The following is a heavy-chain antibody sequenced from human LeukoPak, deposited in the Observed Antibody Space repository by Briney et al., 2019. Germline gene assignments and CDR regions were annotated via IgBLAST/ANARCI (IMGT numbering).Heavy chain of an antibody. CDR2: ISSSSSYI. V-gene: IGHV3-21*01. D-gene: IGHD2-15*01. J-gene: IGHJ4*02. CDR3: ARDLGWGRAAGYVDY. CDR1: GFTFSRNT. Sequence: GGSLRLSCAASGFTFSRNTMNWVRQAPGKGLEWVSSISSSSSYIYYADSVKGRFIISRDNAKNSLYLQMNSLRAEDTAVYYCARDLGWGRAAGYVDYWGQGTLVTVSS.